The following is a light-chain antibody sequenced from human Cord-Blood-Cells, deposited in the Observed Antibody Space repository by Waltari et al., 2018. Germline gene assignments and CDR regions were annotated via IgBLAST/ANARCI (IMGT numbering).Light chain of an antibody. CDR2: DVS. J-gene: IGLJ3*02. V-gene: IGLV2-11*01. Sequence: QSALTQPRSVSGSPRQSVTISCTETSSDVGGYNYVSWYQQHPGKAPKLMIYDVSKRPSGVPDRFSGSKSGNTASLTISGLQAEDEADYYCCSYAGSYTYWVFGGGTKLTVL. CDR3: CSYAGSYTYWV. CDR1: SSDVGGYNY.